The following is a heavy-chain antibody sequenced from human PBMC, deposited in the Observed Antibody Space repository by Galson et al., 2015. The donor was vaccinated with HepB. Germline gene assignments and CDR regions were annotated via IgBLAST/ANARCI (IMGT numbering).Heavy chain of an antibody. D-gene: IGHD3-3*01. Sequence: SLRLSCAASGFTFSSYAMHWVRQAPGKGLEWVAVISYDGSNKYYADSVKGRFTISRDNSKNTLYLQMNSLRAEDTAVYYCARSYDFWSGYYGYWGQGTLVTVSS. CDR2: ISYDGSNK. CDR3: ARSYDFWSGYYGY. V-gene: IGHV3-30-3*01. CDR1: GFTFSSYA. J-gene: IGHJ4*02.